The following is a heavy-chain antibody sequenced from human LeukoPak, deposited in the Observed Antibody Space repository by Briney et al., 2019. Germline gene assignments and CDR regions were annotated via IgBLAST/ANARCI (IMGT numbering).Heavy chain of an antibody. Sequence: MSSETLSLTCAVYGGSFSGYYWSWIRQPPGKGLEWIGEINHSGSTNYNPSLKSRVTISVDTSKNQFSLKLSSVTAADTAVYYCARGRYSSSSFPIYFGYYGMDVWGQGTTVTVSS. CDR3: ARGRYSSSSFPIYFGYYGMDV. CDR2: INHSGST. V-gene: IGHV4-34*01. D-gene: IGHD6-6*01. J-gene: IGHJ6*02. CDR1: GGSFSGYY.